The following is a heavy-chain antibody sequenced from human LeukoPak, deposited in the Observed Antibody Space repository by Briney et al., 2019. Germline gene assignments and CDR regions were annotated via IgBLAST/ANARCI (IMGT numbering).Heavy chain of an antibody. CDR2: IYYSGST. J-gene: IGHJ4*02. CDR3: ARSPGRNYYDSSGYVDY. D-gene: IGHD3-22*01. V-gene: IGHV4-39*01. Sequence: PSETLSLTCTVSGGSISSSSYYWGWIRQPPGKGLEWIRSIYYSGSTYYNPSLKSRVTISVDTSKNQFSLKLSSVTAADTAVYYCARSPGRNYYDSSGYVDYWGQGTLVTVSS. CDR1: GGSISSSSYY.